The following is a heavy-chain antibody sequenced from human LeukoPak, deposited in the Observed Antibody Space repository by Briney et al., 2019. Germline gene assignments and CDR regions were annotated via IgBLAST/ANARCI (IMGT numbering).Heavy chain of an antibody. CDR3: ARTGAGYYYYYMDV. V-gene: IGHV4-38-2*02. CDR2: IYRSGST. D-gene: IGHD1-26*01. CDR1: GYSISSGYY. J-gene: IGHJ6*03. Sequence: SETLSLTCTVSGYSISSGYYWGWIRQPPGKGLEWIGTIYRSGSTYSNPSLRDRVTISVDTSKNQFSLKLSSVTAADTAVYYCARTGAGYYYYYMDVWGKGTTVTVSS.